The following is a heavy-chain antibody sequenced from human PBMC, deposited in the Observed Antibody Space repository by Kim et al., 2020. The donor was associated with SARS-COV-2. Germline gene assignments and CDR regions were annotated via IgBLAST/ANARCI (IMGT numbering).Heavy chain of an antibody. V-gene: IGHV6-1*01. J-gene: IGHJ5*02. Sequence: DYAVSVKGRMTTNPDTSKNQFSLHLNSVTPEDTAVYYCAKGRDKYAYDDPWGQGTLVTVSS. CDR3: AKGRDKYAYDDP. D-gene: IGHD2-21*01.